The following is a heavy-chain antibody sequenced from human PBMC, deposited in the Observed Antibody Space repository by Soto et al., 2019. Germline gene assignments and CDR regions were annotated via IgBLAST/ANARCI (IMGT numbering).Heavy chain of an antibody. CDR3: AKALRPGSGSANYFDY. D-gene: IGHD3-10*01. J-gene: IGHJ4*02. Sequence: GGSMILSSATSDLTFSPFAMTCVRKAKEEELETVSAIRGRGGSSYYADSVEGRLPISREHSKDPLDLQMKSLRAEDTAVYYCAKALRPGSGSANYFDYWGQGTLVTVAS. V-gene: IGHV3-23*01. CDR2: IRGRGGSS. CDR1: DLTFSPFA.